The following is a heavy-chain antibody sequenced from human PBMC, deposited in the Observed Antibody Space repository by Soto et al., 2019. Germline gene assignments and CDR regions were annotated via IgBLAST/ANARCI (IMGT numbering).Heavy chain of an antibody. CDR2: IYYSGST. CDR3: ARDKITGLFDY. D-gene: IGHD2-8*02. Sequence: LSLTCTVSGGSISSYYWSWIRQPPGKGLEWIGYIYYSGSTNYNPSLKSRVTISVDTSKNQFSLKLTSVTAADTAVYYCARDKITGLFDYWGQGTLVTIS. CDR1: GGSISSYY. J-gene: IGHJ4*02. V-gene: IGHV4-59*12.